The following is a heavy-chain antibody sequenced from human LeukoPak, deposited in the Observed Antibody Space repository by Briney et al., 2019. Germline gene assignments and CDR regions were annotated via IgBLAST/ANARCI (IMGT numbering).Heavy chain of an antibody. Sequence: PSETLSLTCTVSGGSISSYYWSWIRQPPGKGLGWIGYIYYSGSTNYNPSLKSRVTISVDTSKNQFSLKLSSVTAADTAVYYCARGGDFWSGYYDAFDIWGQGTMVTVSS. J-gene: IGHJ3*02. V-gene: IGHV4-59*01. CDR3: ARGGDFWSGYYDAFDI. CDR1: GGSISSYY. CDR2: IYYSGST. D-gene: IGHD3-3*01.